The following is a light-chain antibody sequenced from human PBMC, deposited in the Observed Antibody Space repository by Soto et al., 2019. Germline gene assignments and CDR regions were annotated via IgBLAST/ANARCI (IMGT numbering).Light chain of an antibody. CDR1: TGAVTSGNY. Sequence: QTVVTQEPSLTVSPGGRGTLTCASSTGAVTSGNYASWFQQFPGQPPRTLIYTTDNRHSWTPARFSGSLLGGRAALTLSGAQPEDEADYYCLLYYGGAHLVFGGGTKLTVL. J-gene: IGLJ3*02. CDR3: LLYYGGAHLV. V-gene: IGLV7-43*01. CDR2: TTD.